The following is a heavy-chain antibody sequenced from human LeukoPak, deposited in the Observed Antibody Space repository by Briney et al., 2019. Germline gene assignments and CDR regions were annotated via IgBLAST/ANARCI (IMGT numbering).Heavy chain of an antibody. CDR3: AGAWSRVDGFDI. V-gene: IGHV3-7*01. CDR2: INQDGSEK. CDR1: GFTFSTYW. D-gene: IGHD2-8*02. Sequence: GGSLRLSCAASGFTFSTYWMSWVRQAPGKGLERVANINQDGSEKYYVDSVKGRFTVSRDNAKNSVYLQMNSLRTEDTAIYYCAGAWSRVDGFDIWGQGTMVTVSS. J-gene: IGHJ3*02.